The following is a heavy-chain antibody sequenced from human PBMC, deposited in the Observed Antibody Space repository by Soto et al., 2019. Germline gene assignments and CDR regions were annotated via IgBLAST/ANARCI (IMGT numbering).Heavy chain of an antibody. CDR3: ARVRFSSFGVSDPPVGWFYP. V-gene: IGHV4-30-4*01. CDR1: GGFVNSVNNY. D-gene: IGHD3-3*01. Sequence: QVHLQESGPGLVKPSQTLSLTCTVSGGFVNSVNNYWSWIRQPPGKGLEWLGYIFYTGSTYYNPSLRRRITISIDTSKNRFSLKLTSVTAADTAVYYCARVRFSSFGVSDPPVGWFYPWCQGTLVTVSS. J-gene: IGHJ5*02. CDR2: IFYTGST.